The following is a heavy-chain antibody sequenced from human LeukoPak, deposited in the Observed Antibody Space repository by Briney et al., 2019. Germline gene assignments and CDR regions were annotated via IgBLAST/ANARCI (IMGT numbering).Heavy chain of an antibody. Sequence: GGSLRLSCAASGFTFSSYWMHWVRQVPGKGLVWVSRIYRDGSNTDYADSVKGRFITSRDNVKNTLYLQMNSLRADDTAVYYCARDGDAYNFDFWGQGALVTVSS. CDR3: ARDGDAYNFDF. D-gene: IGHD5-24*01. CDR2: IYRDGSNT. J-gene: IGHJ4*02. V-gene: IGHV3-74*01. CDR1: GFTFSSYW.